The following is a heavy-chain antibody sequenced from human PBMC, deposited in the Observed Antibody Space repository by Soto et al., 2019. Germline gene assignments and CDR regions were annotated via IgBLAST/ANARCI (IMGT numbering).Heavy chain of an antibody. V-gene: IGHV1-24*01. CDR3: ATDSSGLKAGSYYDY. Sequence: GASVKVSCKVSGYTLTELSMHWVRQAPGKGLEWMGGFDPEDGETIYAQKFQGRVTMTEDTSTDTAYMELSSLRSEDTAVYYCATDSSGLKAGSYYDYWGQGTLVTVSS. D-gene: IGHD3-22*01. CDR2: FDPEDGET. J-gene: IGHJ4*02. CDR1: GYTLTELS.